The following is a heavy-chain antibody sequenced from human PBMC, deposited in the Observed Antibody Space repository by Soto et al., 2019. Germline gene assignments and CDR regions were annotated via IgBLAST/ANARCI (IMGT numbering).Heavy chain of an antibody. CDR2: ISGSDDST. D-gene: IGHD6-6*01. CDR1: GFTFSSYA. J-gene: IGHJ4*02. CDR3: AKRSSSSKFDY. Sequence: GGSLRLSCAASGFTFSSYAMSWIRQAPGKGLEWVSVISGSDDSTYYADSVKGRFTISRDNSKNTLYLQMNSLRAEDTAVYYCAKRSSSSKFDYWGQGTLVTVS. V-gene: IGHV3-23*01.